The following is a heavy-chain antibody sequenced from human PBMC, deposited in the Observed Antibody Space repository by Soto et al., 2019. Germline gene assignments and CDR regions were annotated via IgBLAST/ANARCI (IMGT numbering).Heavy chain of an antibody. CDR2: INSDGGSI. CDR1: GFSFSTW. Sequence: EVQLVESGGGVVQPGGSLRLSCAASGFSFSTWMHWVRQAPGKGLVWLSRINSDGGSITYADSVKGRFIVSRDNAKNTLYLQVNSLTAEDTAVYYCTRGASGDGNFDHWGQGVLLTVSS. V-gene: IGHV3-74*01. D-gene: IGHD5-12*01. CDR3: TRGASGDGNFDH. J-gene: IGHJ4*02.